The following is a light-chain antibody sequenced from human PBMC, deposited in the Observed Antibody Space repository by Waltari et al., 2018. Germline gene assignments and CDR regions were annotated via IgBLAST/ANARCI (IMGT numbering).Light chain of an antibody. V-gene: IGLV8-61*01. CDR2: KSN. J-gene: IGLJ3*02. CDR3: SLYMGSGIWV. CDR1: SCPVSITFY. Sequence: QTVVTQEPSLSVSPGGTVTLTCALSSCPVSITFYAPGYRQTPCQPPVTLLYKSNTRSSGGPGRFSGSILGNKVALTITGAQADDESDYYCSLYMGSGIWVFGGGTKLTVL.